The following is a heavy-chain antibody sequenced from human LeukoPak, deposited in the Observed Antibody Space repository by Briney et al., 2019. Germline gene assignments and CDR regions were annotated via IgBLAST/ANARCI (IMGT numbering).Heavy chain of an antibody. D-gene: IGHD6-13*01. V-gene: IGHV3-73*01. J-gene: IGHJ4*02. CDR3: RAAADLNDY. CDR2: IRSKADSYTT. CDR1: GFTFSGSV. Sequence: GGSLRLSCAASGFTFSGSVMHWVRQASGKGLEWLGRIRSKADSYTTAYAASVKGRFIVSRDDSKNTAYLQMNSLKTEDTAVYYYRAAADLNDYWGQGTLVTVPS.